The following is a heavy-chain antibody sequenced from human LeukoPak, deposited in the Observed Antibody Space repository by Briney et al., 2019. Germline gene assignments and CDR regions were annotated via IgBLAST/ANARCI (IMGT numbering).Heavy chain of an antibody. CDR2: VYYSGST. Sequence: SETLSLTCTVSGGSISTYYWSWIRQSPGKGLEWILSVYYSGSTNYNPPLKSRVSISVDTSKNQFSLQLSTVTAADTGVCYGAVIFIRHTFDIWGQGTMVTVS. V-gene: IGHV4-59*08. CDR1: GGSISTYY. D-gene: IGHD3-10*01. CDR3: AVIFIRHTFDI. J-gene: IGHJ3*02.